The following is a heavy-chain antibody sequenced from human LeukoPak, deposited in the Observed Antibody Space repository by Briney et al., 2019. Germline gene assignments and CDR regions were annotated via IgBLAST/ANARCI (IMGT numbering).Heavy chain of an antibody. Sequence: GGSLRLSCAASGFTVSSNYMSWVRQAPGKGLEWVSVIYSGGSTYYADPVKGRFTISRDNSKNTLYLQMNSLRAEDTAVYYCARAGVGATLGAFDIWGQGTMVTVSS. CDR3: ARAGVGATLGAFDI. CDR1: GFTVSSNY. J-gene: IGHJ3*02. CDR2: IYSGGST. V-gene: IGHV3-53*01. D-gene: IGHD1-26*01.